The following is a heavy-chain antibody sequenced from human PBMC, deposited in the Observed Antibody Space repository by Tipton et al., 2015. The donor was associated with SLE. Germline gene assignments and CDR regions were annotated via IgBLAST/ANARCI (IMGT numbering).Heavy chain of an antibody. Sequence: QLVQSGAEVKEPGESLKISCKGSGYSFTSYWIDWVRQMPGKGLEWMGIINPGDSDTTYSPSFQGQVTISADKSTSTAYLQWSSLKASDTAMYYCARRREYSSSRGAFDYWGQGTLVTVSS. CDR2: INPGDSDT. CDR1: GYSFTSYW. CDR3: ARRREYSSSRGAFDY. V-gene: IGHV5-51*03. J-gene: IGHJ4*02. D-gene: IGHD6-6*01.